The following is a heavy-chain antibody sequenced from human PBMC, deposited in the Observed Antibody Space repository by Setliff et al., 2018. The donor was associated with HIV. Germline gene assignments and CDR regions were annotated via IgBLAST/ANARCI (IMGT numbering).Heavy chain of an antibody. V-gene: IGHV4-34*01. CDR2: INYSGST. D-gene: IGHD6-13*01. Sequence: SETLSLTCAVYGASFSAYYWSWIRQPPGKGLEWIGEINYSGSTNYKASLKSRVTISADTSKNQFSLKLSSVTAADTAVYFCARVVWTAAAGTIDYFYYGLDVWGQGTLVTVSS. J-gene: IGHJ6*02. CDR1: GASFSAYY. CDR3: ARVVWTAAAGTIDYFYYGLDV.